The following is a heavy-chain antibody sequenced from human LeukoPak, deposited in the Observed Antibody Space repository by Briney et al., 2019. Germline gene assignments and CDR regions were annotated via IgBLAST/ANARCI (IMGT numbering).Heavy chain of an antibody. CDR3: TRVLWQWLLMVY. CDR2: INPKSGDT. D-gene: IGHD6-19*01. V-gene: IGHV1-2*02. CDR1: EYTFTGYY. J-gene: IGHJ4*02. Sequence: GASVKVSCKASEYTFTGYYLHWVRQAPGQGLEWLGWINPKSGDTNYAQNFQGRVTMTRDTSINTAYMELSRLTSDDTAVYYCTRVLWQWLLMVYWGQGTLVTVSS.